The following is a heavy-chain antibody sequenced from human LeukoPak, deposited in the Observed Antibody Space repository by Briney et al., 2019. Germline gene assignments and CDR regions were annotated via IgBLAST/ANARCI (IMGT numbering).Heavy chain of an antibody. CDR2: ISSSGSTI. J-gene: IGHJ4*02. Sequence: GGSLRLSCAASGFTFSNYNMNWVRQAPGKGLQWVSYISSSGSTIYYADSVKGRFTISRDNAKNSLYLQMNSLRAEDTAVYYCARVAYGDYIGVDYWGQGTLVTVST. V-gene: IGHV3-48*01. CDR1: GFTFSNYN. CDR3: ARVAYGDYIGVDY. D-gene: IGHD4-17*01.